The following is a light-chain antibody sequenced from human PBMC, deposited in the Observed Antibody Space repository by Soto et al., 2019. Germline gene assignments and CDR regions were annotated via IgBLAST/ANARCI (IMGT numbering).Light chain of an antibody. V-gene: IGKV3-11*01. CDR2: DAS. CDR3: QQRSNWL. J-gene: IGKJ5*01. CDR1: QSVSSS. Sequence: EIVLRQSPATLSLSPGERATLSCRASQSVSSSLAWYQQKPGQAPRLLIYDASNRATGIPARFSGSGSGTDFTLTISSLEPEDFAVYYCQQRSNWLFGQGTRLEIK.